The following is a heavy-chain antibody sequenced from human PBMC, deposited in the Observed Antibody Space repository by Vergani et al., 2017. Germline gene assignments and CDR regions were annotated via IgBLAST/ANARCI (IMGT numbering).Heavy chain of an antibody. CDR1: GYSFTSYW. CDR2: IDPSDSYT. J-gene: IGHJ6*02. V-gene: IGHV5-10-1*01. Sequence: EVQLVQSGAEVKKPGESLKISCKGSGYSFTSYWISWVRQMPGKGLEWMGRIDPSDSYTNYSPSFQGHVTISADKSNSTAYLQWSSLKASDTAMYYCASRASCRSTSCYTLEYGMDVWGQGTTVTVSS. CDR3: ASRASCRSTSCYTLEYGMDV. D-gene: IGHD2-2*02.